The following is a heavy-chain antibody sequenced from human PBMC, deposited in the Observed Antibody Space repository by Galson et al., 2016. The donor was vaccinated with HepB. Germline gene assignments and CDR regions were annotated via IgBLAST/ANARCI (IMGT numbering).Heavy chain of an antibody. V-gene: IGHV4-31*03. J-gene: IGHJ6*02. CDR1: GDSISGGGHA. CDR3: ARRFRYTDGPPYGMDV. Sequence: TLSLTCTVSGDSISGGGHAWTWIRQHPGNGLEWIGYLYHNEDTHSNSTLNSRVNISVDQSKNQFSLKMSSVTAADTAVYYCARRFRYTDGPPYGMDVWGQGTTVTVSS. CDR2: LYHNEDT. D-gene: IGHD5-18*01.